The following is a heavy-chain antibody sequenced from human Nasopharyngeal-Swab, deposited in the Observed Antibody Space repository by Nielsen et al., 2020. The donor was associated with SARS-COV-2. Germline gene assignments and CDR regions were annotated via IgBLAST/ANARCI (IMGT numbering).Heavy chain of an antibody. D-gene: IGHD5-18*01. CDR1: GYTFTSYA. CDR3: ARGGYSYGHPTNRNYYYYYGMDV. J-gene: IGHJ6*02. Sequence: SVKVSCKASGYTFTSYAISWVRQAPGQGLEWMGGIIPIFGTANYAQKFQGRVTITADESTSTAYMELSSLRSEDTAVYCARGGYSYGHPTNRNYYYYYGMDVWGQGTTVTVSS. CDR2: IIPIFGTA. V-gene: IGHV1-69*13.